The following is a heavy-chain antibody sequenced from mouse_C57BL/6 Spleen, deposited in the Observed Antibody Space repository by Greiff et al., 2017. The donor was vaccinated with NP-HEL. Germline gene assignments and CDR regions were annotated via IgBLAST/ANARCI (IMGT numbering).Heavy chain of an antibody. CDR3: TRAHSNFYAMDY. CDR2: ISSGGDYI. CDR1: GFTFSSYA. J-gene: IGHJ4*01. D-gene: IGHD2-5*01. V-gene: IGHV5-9-1*02. Sequence: EVKLVESGEGLVKPGGSLKLSCAASGFTFSSYAMSWVRQTPEKRLEWVAYISSGGDYIYYADTVKGRFTISRDNARNTLYLQMSSLKSEDTAMYYCTRAHSNFYAMDYWGQGTSVTVSS.